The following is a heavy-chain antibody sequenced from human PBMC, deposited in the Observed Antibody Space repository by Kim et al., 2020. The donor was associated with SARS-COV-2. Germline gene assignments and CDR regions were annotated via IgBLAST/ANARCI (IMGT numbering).Heavy chain of an antibody. D-gene: IGHD3-10*01. Sequence: GESLKISCQGSGDTFTNSWISWVRQMPGKGLEWMGRIDPSDSYTNYSPSFQGHVTISADKSINTAYLQWSSLKASDTAMYYCCSQPLGELLYRDDWGQGTTVTVSS. J-gene: IGHJ6*02. V-gene: IGHV5-10-1*01. CDR3: CSQPLGELLYRDD. CDR1: GDTFTNSW. CDR2: IDPSDSYT.